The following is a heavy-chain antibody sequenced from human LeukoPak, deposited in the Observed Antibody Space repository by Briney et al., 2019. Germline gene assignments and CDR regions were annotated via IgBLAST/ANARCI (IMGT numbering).Heavy chain of an antibody. Sequence: ASVKVSCKASGYTFTSYAMHWVRQAPGQGLEWMGWISAYNGNTNYARKLQGRVTMTTDTSTSTAYMELRSLRPDDTAVYYCARELSGWELLQPEYYFDYWGQGTLVTVSS. CDR3: ARELSGWELLQPEYYFDY. V-gene: IGHV1-18*01. CDR1: GYTFTSYA. J-gene: IGHJ4*02. D-gene: IGHD1-26*01. CDR2: ISAYNGNT.